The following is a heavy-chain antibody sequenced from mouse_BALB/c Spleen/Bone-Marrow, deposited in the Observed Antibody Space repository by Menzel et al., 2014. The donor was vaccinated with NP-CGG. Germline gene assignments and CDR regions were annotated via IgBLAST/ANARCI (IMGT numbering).Heavy chain of an antibody. CDR3: TRSYANYFDY. D-gene: IGHD6-5*01. V-gene: IGHV1-69*02. J-gene: IGHJ2*01. Sequence: VQLQESGAELVRPGASLKLSCKASGYTFTSYWINWVKQRPGQGLEWIGNIYPSDSYTNYNQRFKDKATLTVDKSYSTAYMQLSSPTSEDSAVYYCTRSYANYFDYWGQGTTLTVSS. CDR2: IYPSDSYT. CDR1: GYTFTSYW.